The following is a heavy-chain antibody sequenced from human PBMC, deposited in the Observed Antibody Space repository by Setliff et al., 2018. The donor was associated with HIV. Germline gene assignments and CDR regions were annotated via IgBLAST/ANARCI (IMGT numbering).Heavy chain of an antibody. CDR3: AKESGLYSNYKSYYYMDV. Sequence: PGESLKISCEASGFRFSGSAMHWVRQASGKGLEWVGRIPGKADSYATTHAASLEGRFTISRDDSKNTAYLQINSLRTEDTAVYYCAKESGLYSNYKSYYYMDVWGKGTTVTVSS. V-gene: IGHV3-73*01. J-gene: IGHJ6*03. D-gene: IGHD4-4*01. CDR1: GFRFSGSA. CDR2: IPGKADSYAT.